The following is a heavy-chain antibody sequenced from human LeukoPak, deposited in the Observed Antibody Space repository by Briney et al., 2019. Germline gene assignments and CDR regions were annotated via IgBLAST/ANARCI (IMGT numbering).Heavy chain of an antibody. CDR3: ARGVYYDVWSGYYSGAFDI. CDR1: GGSFSGYY. D-gene: IGHD3-3*01. Sequence: SETLSLTCAVYGGSFSGYYWSWIRQPAGKGLEWIGRISTSGNTNYNPSLKSRVAMSVDTSKNQFSLKLSSVTAADTAVYYCARGVYYDVWSGYYSGAFDIWGQGTMVTVSS. V-gene: IGHV4-59*10. CDR2: ISTSGNT. J-gene: IGHJ3*02.